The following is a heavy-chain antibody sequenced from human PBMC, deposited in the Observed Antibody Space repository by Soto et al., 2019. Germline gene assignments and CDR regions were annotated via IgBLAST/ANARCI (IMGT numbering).Heavy chain of an antibody. J-gene: IGHJ4*02. CDR2: LSDSGGTT. Sequence: EVQLLESGGGLVQPGGSLRRSCAASGFTFSTYAMGWVRQAPGKGLEWVSSLSDSGGTTYYADSVKGRFTISRDNSKNTVDLQVNSLRAEDTAVYYCARGPPTLFLARAFRDCWGQGTLVTVSS. CDR3: ARGPPTLFLARAFRDC. CDR1: GFTFSTYA. D-gene: IGHD1-26*01. V-gene: IGHV3-23*01.